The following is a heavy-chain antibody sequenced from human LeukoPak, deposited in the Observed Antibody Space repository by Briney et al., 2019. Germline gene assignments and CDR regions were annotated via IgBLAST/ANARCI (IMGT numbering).Heavy chain of an antibody. J-gene: IGHJ6*03. Sequence: GGSLRPSCAASGFTVSSNCMSWVRQAPGKGLEWVSVIYSGGSTYYADSVKGRFTISRDNSKNTLYLQMNSLRAEDTAVYYCARHTLVVVPAAMKYYYYMDVWGKGTTVTVSS. V-gene: IGHV3-53*01. D-gene: IGHD2-2*01. CDR2: IYSGGST. CDR3: ARHTLVVVPAAMKYYYYMDV. CDR1: GFTVSSNC.